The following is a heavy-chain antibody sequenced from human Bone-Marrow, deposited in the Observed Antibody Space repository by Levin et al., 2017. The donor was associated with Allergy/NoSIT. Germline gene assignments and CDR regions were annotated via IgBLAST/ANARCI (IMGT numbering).Heavy chain of an antibody. CDR1: GFTFSNYA. CDR3: ARDPDPRYCSSTNCIGH. V-gene: IGHV3-23*01. D-gene: IGHD2-2*01. J-gene: IGHJ4*02. Sequence: ASETLSLTCAPSGFTFSNYAMSWVRQAPGKGLEWVSVISASAGTTYYADSVRGRFTISRDNSKSTLFLQMNSLRVDDTAVYYCARDPDPRYCSSTNCIGHWGQGTPVTVSS. CDR2: ISASAGTT.